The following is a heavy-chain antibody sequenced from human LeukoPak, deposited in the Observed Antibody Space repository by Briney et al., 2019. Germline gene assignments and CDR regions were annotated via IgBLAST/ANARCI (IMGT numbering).Heavy chain of an antibody. J-gene: IGHJ3*02. D-gene: IGHD6-13*01. CDR2: INPSGGST. Sequence: ASVKVSCKASGYTFTSYYMHWVRHATGQRLERMGIINPSGGSTNYAQKFQGRVTITADKSTSTAYMELSSLRSEDTAVYYCARSLGALLAAAGMGDAFDIWGQGTMVTVSS. CDR1: GYTFTSYY. V-gene: IGHV1-46*01. CDR3: ARSLGALLAAAGMGDAFDI.